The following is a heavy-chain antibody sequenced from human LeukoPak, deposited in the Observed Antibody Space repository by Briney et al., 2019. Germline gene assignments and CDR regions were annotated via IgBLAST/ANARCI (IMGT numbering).Heavy chain of an antibody. Sequence: ASVKVSCKASGCTFTSYYMHWVRQAPGQGLEWMGIINPGGGSTSYAQKFQGRVTMTRDMSTSTVYMELSSLRSEDTAVYYCARDLFSSTHLGGPNWFDPWGQGTLVTVSS. V-gene: IGHV1-46*01. CDR3: ARDLFSSTHLGGPNWFDP. CDR1: GCTFTSYY. D-gene: IGHD2-15*01. J-gene: IGHJ5*02. CDR2: INPGGGST.